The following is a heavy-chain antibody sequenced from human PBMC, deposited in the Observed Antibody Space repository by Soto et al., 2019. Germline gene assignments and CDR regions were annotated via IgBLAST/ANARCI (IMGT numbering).Heavy chain of an antibody. CDR2: IWYDGSNK. CDR3: ARVLTRRHTILRGRDYYGMDV. V-gene: IGHV3-33*01. CDR1: GFPFSSYG. Sequence: GGSLRLSCAASGFPFSSYGMHWVRQAPGKGLEWVAVIWYDGSNKYYADSVKGRFTISRDNSKNTLYLQMNSLRAEDTAVYYCARVLTRRHTILRGRDYYGMDVWGQGTTVTVSS. J-gene: IGHJ6*02. D-gene: IGHD3-3*01.